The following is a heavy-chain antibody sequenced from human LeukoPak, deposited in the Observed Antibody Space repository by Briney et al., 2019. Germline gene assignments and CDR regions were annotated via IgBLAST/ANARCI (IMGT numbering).Heavy chain of an antibody. Sequence: SVKVSCKASGYTFTSYGISWVRQAPGQGLEWMGRIIPILGIANYAQKFQGRVTITADKSTSTAYMELSSLRSEDTAVYYCARGSSGGRGMDVWGQGTTVTVSS. J-gene: IGHJ6*02. CDR1: GYTFTSYG. CDR2: IIPILGIA. V-gene: IGHV1-69*04. D-gene: IGHD3-22*01. CDR3: ARGSSGGRGMDV.